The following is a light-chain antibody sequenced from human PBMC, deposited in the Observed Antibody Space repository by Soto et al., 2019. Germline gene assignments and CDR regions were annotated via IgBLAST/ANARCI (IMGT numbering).Light chain of an antibody. CDR1: SSNIGSNY. Sequence: QSVLTQPPSASGTPGQRVTISCSGSSSNIGSNYVYWYQQLPGTAPKLLIYRNNQRPSGVPDRFSGSKSGTSASLAISGLRSEDEADYYSAAWDDNLSGPGVFGTGTKVTVL. J-gene: IGLJ1*01. V-gene: IGLV1-47*01. CDR2: RNN. CDR3: AAWDDNLSGPGV.